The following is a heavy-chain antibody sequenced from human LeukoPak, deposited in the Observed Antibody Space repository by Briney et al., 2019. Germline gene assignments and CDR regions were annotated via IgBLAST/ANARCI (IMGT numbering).Heavy chain of an antibody. D-gene: IGHD3-10*01. J-gene: IGHJ4*02. CDR2: INHSGST. CDR3: ARARGPVDY. Sequence: PSETLSLTCAVYGGSFSGYYWSWIRQPPGKGLEGIGEINHSGSTNYNPSLKSRGTISVDTSKNQFSLKLSSVPAADTAVYYCARARGPVDYWGQGTLVTVSS. CDR1: GGSFSGYY. V-gene: IGHV4-34*01.